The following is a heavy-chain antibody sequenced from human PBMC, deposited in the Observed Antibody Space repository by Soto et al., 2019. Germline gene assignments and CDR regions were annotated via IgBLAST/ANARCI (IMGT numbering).Heavy chain of an antibody. CDR2: IYYSGST. D-gene: IGHD5-12*01. J-gene: IGHJ4*02. V-gene: IGHV4-30-4*01. CDR3: ARVANSGYGNFDY. Sequence: ASEPLSLTFTVSGGSISSGDYYWSSIRQPPGKGLEWIGYIYYSGSTYYNPSLKSRVTISVDTSKNQFSLKLSSVTAADTAVYYCARVANSGYGNFDYWGQGTLVTVSA. CDR1: GGSISSGDYY.